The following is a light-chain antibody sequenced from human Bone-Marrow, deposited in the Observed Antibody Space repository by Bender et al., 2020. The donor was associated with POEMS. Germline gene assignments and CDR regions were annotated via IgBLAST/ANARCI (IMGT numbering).Light chain of an antibody. J-gene: IGLJ1*01. CDR2: ADS. V-gene: IGLV2-23*01. Sequence: QSALTQPASVSGSPGQSITISCTGTSSDVGGYNLVSWYQQHPGKVPTLIFFADSKRPSGVSNRFSGSKSGNTASLTISGLQAEDEADYYCCSFAGAANVFGTGTKVTVL. CDR3: CSFAGAANV. CDR1: SSDVGGYNL.